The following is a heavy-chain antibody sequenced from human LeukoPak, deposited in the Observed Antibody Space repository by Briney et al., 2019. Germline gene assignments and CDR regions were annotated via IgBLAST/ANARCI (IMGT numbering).Heavy chain of an antibody. Sequence: GGSLRLSCAASGFTFSSYWMSWVRQAPGKGLEWVANIKQDGSEKYYVDSVKGRFTISRDNAKNSLYLQMSSLRAEDTAVYYCARVGGSGWFLQYFQHWGQGTLVTVSS. D-gene: IGHD6-19*01. V-gene: IGHV3-7*01. J-gene: IGHJ1*01. CDR1: GFTFSSYW. CDR3: ARVGGSGWFLQYFQH. CDR2: IKQDGSEK.